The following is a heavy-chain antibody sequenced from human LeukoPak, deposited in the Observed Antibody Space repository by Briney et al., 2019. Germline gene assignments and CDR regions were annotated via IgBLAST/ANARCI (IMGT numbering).Heavy chain of an antibody. Sequence: ASVKVSCKASGYTFTSYGISWVRQAPGQGLEWMGWISAYNGNTNYARKLQGRVTMTTDTSTSTAYMELRSLRSDDTAVYYCARAVVVPVSYYYYMDVWGKGTTVTVSS. D-gene: IGHD2-2*01. CDR2: ISAYNGNT. CDR3: ARAVVVPVSYYYYMDV. J-gene: IGHJ6*03. CDR1: GYTFTSYG. V-gene: IGHV1-18*01.